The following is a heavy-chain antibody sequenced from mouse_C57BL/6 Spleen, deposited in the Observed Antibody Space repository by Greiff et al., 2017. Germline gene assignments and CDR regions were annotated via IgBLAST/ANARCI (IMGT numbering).Heavy chain of an antibody. CDR3: ASLYSNSYYFDY. CDR2: ISSGGSYT. D-gene: IGHD2-5*01. V-gene: IGHV5-6*01. CDR1: GFTFSSYG. J-gene: IGHJ2*01. Sequence: EVQLVESGGDLVKPGGSLKLSRAASGFTFSSYGMSWVRQTPDKRLEWVATISSGGSYTYYPDSVKGRFTISRDNAKNTLYLQMSSLKSEDTAMYYCASLYSNSYYFDYWGQGTTLTVSS.